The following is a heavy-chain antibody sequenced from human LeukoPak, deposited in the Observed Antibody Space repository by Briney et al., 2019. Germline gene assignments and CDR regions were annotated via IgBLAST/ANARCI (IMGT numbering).Heavy chain of an antibody. CDR1: GGTFSSYA. CDR3: ARVGDSGYDSYYYYYYIDV. J-gene: IGHJ6*03. V-gene: IGHV1-18*01. D-gene: IGHD5-12*01. CDR2: ISSYNGNT. Sequence: ASVKVSCKASGGTFSSYAISWVRQAPGQGLEWMGWISSYNGNTNYAQKLQGRVTMTTDTSTSTAYMELRSLRSDDTAVYYCARVGDSGYDSYYYYYYIDVWGKGTTVTVSS.